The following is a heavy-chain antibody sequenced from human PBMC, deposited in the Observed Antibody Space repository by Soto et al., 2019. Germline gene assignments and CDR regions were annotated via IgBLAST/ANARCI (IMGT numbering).Heavy chain of an antibody. V-gene: IGHV4-30-2*01. J-gene: IGHJ4*02. Sequence: PSETLSLTRAVSGGSISSGGYSWSWIRQPPGKGLEWIGYIYHSGSTYYNPSLKSRVTISVDRSKNQFSLKLSSVTAADTAVYYCARLAHGIAARPYYFDYWGQGTLVTVSS. CDR2: IYHSGST. CDR1: GGSISSGGYS. D-gene: IGHD6-6*01. CDR3: ARLAHGIAARPYYFDY.